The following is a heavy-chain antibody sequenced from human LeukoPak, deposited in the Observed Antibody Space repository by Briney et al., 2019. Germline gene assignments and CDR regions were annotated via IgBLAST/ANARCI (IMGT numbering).Heavy chain of an antibody. CDR3: ARFHISGDSFDY. D-gene: IGHD3-10*01. Sequence: ASVKVSCKVSGYTLTELSMHWVRQAPGKGLEWMGGFDPEDGETIYAQKFQGRVTITADESTSTAYMELSSLRSEDTAVYYCARFHISGDSFDYWGQGTLVTVSS. CDR2: FDPEDGET. J-gene: IGHJ4*02. V-gene: IGHV1-24*01. CDR1: GYTLTELS.